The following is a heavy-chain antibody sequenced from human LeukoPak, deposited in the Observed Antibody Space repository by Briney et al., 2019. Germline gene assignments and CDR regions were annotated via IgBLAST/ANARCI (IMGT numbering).Heavy chain of an antibody. J-gene: IGHJ3*02. V-gene: IGHV4-4*02. CDR3: ARDRLVAATRVFAFDI. Sequence: SETLSLTCAVSGGSISSSNWWSWVRPPPGKGLEWIGEIYHSGSTNYNPSLKSRVTISVDKSKNQFSLKLSSVTAADTAVYYCARDRLVAATRVFAFDIWGQGTMVTVSS. D-gene: IGHD2-15*01. CDR2: IYHSGST. CDR1: GGSISSSNW.